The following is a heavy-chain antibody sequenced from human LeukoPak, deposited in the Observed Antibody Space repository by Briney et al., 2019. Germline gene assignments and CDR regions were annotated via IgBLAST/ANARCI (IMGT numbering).Heavy chain of an antibody. CDR3: APSP. CDR1: GFSLSSYW. CDR2: INPAASVK. J-gene: IGHJ5*02. Sequence: GGSLRLSCAASGFSLSSYWINWVRQAPGKGLEWVANINPAASVKYYVDSVKGRFTISRDDAKNSFYLQMNNLRVEDTAIYYCAPSPWGQGTLVTLSS. V-gene: IGHV3-7*01.